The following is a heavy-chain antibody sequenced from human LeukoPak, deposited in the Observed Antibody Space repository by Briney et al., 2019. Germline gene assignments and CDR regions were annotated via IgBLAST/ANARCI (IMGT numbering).Heavy chain of an antibody. D-gene: IGHD2-2*02. J-gene: IGHJ4*02. Sequence: SETLSLTCTVSGYSISSGYYWGWIRQPPGKGLEWIGSIYHSGSTYYNPSLKSRVTISVDTSKNQFSLKLSSVTTADTAVYYCARDSTYCSSTSCYKDFDYWGQGTLVTVSS. CDR3: ARDSTYCSSTSCYKDFDY. CDR2: IYHSGST. CDR1: GYSISSGYY. V-gene: IGHV4-38-2*02.